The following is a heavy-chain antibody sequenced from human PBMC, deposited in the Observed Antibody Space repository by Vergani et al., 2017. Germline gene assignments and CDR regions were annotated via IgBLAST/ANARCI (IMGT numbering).Heavy chain of an antibody. CDR3: ARGRSGYSSSWYFDY. V-gene: IGHV4-34*01. CDR1: GGSFSGYY. Sequence: QVQLQQWGAGLLKPSETLSLTCAVYGGSFSGYYWGWIRQPPGKGLEWIGEINHSGSTNYNPSLKSRVTIPVDTSKNQFSLKLSSVTAADTAVYYCARGRSGYSSSWYFDYWGQGTLVTVSS. J-gene: IGHJ4*02. CDR2: INHSGST. D-gene: IGHD6-13*01.